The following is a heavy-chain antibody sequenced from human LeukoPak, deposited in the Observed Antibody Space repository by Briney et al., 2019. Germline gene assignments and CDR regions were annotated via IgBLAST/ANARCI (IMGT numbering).Heavy chain of an antibody. V-gene: IGHV4-61*01. CDR3: ARETSQKGAHYMDV. J-gene: IGHJ6*03. CDR2: IYYSGYT. Sequence: SETLSLTCTVSGDSISSSNCYWGWIRQPPGKGLEYIGYIYYSGYTNYNPSLKSRVTISVDTSKNQFSLKLISVTAADTAVYYCARETSQKGAHYMDVWGKGTTVTISS. CDR1: GDSISSSNCY. D-gene: IGHD3-16*01.